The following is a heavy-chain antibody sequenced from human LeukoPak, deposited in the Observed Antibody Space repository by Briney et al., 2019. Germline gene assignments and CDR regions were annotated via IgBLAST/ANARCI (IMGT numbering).Heavy chain of an antibody. J-gene: IGHJ6*02. Sequence: SETLSLTCAVYGGSFSGYYWSWIRQPPGKGLEWIGEINHSGSTNYNPSLKSRVTISVDTSKNQFSLKLSSVTAADTAVYYCARARYYGSGSYSNYYYYYGMDVWGQGTTVTVSS. D-gene: IGHD3-10*01. V-gene: IGHV4-34*01. CDR3: ARARYYGSGSYSNYYYYYGMDV. CDR1: GGSFSGYY. CDR2: INHSGST.